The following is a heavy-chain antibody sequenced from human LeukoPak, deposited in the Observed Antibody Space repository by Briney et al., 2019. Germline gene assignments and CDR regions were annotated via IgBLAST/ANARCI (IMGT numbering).Heavy chain of an antibody. CDR2: INSSGGST. V-gene: IGHV1-46*02. J-gene: IGHJ6*02. Sequence: ASVKVSCKASGYTFNSYYIHWVRQAPGQGLEWMGIINSSGGSTSYAQKFQGRVTLTRDTSTTTIYMELSSLRSEDTAVYYCARDAGYSGYDRTYGMDVWGQGTTVTVSS. CDR1: GYTFNSYY. D-gene: IGHD5-12*01. CDR3: ARDAGYSGYDRTYGMDV.